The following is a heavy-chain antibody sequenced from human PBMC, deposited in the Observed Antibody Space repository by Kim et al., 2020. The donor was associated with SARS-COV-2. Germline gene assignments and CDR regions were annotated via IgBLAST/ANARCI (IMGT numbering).Heavy chain of an antibody. Sequence: VSVKSRITINPDTSKNQFSLQLNSVTPEDTAVYYCATDNLLSSGWYYFDYWGQGTLVTVSS. V-gene: IGHV6-1*01. CDR3: ATDNLLSSGWYYFDY. D-gene: IGHD6-19*01. J-gene: IGHJ4*02.